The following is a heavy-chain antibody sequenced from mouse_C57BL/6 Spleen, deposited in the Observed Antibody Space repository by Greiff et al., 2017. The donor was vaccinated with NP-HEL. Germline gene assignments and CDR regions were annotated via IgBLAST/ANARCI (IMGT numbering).Heavy chain of an antibody. CDR3: ARSPVYGNFDY. D-gene: IGHD2-1*01. J-gene: IGHJ2*01. V-gene: IGHV5-4*01. CDR1: GFTFSSYA. Sequence: EVQLVESGGGLVKPGGSLKLSCAASGFTFSSYAMSWVRQTPEKRLEWVATISDGGSYTYYPDNVKGRFTISRDNAKNNLYLQMSHLKSEDTAMYYCARSPVYGNFDYWGQGTTLTVSS. CDR2: ISDGGSYT.